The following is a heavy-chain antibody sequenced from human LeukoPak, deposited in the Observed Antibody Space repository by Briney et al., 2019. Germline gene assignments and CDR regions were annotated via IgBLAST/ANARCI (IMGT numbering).Heavy chain of an antibody. D-gene: IGHD2-2*01. CDR3: AKDGGSRIYYYYYGMDV. CDR1: GFTFSSYG. J-gene: IGHJ6*02. V-gene: IGHV3-30*02. CDR2: IRYDGSNK. Sequence: GGSLRLSCAASGFTFSSYGMHWVRQAPGKGLEGVAFIRYDGSNKYYADSVKGRFTISRDTSKNTLYLQMNSLRAEDTAVYYCAKDGGSRIYYYYYGMDVWGQGTTVTVSS.